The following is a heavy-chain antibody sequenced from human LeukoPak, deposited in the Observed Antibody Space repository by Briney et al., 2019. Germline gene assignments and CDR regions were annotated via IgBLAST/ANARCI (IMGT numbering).Heavy chain of an antibody. CDR3: ARRVGGTPDY. V-gene: IGHV3-23*01. J-gene: IGHJ4*02. D-gene: IGHD1-26*01. Sequence: GGSLRLSCAASGFTFSDYAVTWVRQAPGEGLEWVSAIGGDGCGKDYADSVKGRFIISRDNSKNTVFLQMNSLRAEDTALYYCARRVGGTPDYWGLGTLVTVSS. CDR2: IGGDGCGK. CDR1: GFTFSDYA.